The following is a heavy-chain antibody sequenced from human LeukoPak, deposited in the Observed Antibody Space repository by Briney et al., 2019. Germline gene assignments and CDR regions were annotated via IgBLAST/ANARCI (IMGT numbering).Heavy chain of an antibody. J-gene: IGHJ4*02. Sequence: GASVKVSCKASGYTFTGYYMHWVRQAPGQGLEWMGWTNPNSGGTNYAQKFQGRVIMTRDTSISTAYMELSRLRSDDTAVYYCERAPIVGATKIDNWRQVTLVTVSS. CDR1: GYTFTGYY. CDR3: ERAPIVGATKIDN. CDR2: TNPNSGGT. V-gene: IGHV1-2*02. D-gene: IGHD1-26*01.